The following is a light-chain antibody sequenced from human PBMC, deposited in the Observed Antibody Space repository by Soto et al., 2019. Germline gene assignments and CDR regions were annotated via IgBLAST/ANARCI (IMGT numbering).Light chain of an antibody. CDR1: QTISTF. Sequence: DIQMTQSPSSLSASVGDRVTISCRASQTISTFLHWYQQKPGKAPNLLIYRASILQSGVPSRFSGSGSGTDFTLTISSLQPEDSATYYCQQSDSTPTTLGQGTRLEIK. CDR2: RAS. J-gene: IGKJ5*01. V-gene: IGKV1-39*01. CDR3: QQSDSTPTT.